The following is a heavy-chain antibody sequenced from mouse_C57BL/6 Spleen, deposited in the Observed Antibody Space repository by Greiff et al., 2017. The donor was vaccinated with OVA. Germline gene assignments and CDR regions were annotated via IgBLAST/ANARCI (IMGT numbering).Heavy chain of an antibody. D-gene: IGHD1-1*01. Sequence: VQLQQSGPELVKPGASVKISCKASGYAFSSSWMNWVKQRPGKGLEWIGRIYPGDGDTNYNGKFKGKATLTAAKSSSTAYMQHSRVTSEESAVYVCAREGVLPPEYWGQGTTLTVSS. CDR2: IYPGDGDT. CDR3: AREGVLPPEY. CDR1: GYAFSSSW. J-gene: IGHJ2*01. V-gene: IGHV1-82*01.